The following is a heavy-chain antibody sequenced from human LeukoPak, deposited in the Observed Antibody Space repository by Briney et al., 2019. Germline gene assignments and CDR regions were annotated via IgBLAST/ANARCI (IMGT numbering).Heavy chain of an antibody. CDR1: GFTVSSFF. D-gene: IGHD2-15*01. CDR3: ARDAYCSGGSCYFDY. Sequence: PGGSLRLSCAASGFTVSSFFMTWVRLAPGRGLEWVSIIYDGGSTYYANSVKGRFTISRDNAKNSLYLQMNSLRAEDTAVYYCARDAYCSGGSCYFDYWGQGTLVTVSS. J-gene: IGHJ4*02. CDR2: IYDGGST. V-gene: IGHV3-66*01.